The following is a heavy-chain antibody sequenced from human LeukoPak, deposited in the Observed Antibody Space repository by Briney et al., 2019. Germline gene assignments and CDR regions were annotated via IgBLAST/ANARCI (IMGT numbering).Heavy chain of an antibody. CDR3: ARGCSSTSCYLPSWFDP. Sequence: ASVKVSCKASGYTFTSYYMHWVRQAPGQGLEWMGIINPSGGSTSYAQKFQGRVTMTRDTSTSTVYMELSSLRSEDTAVYYCARGCSSTSCYLPSWFDPWGQGTLVTVPS. D-gene: IGHD2-2*01. CDR1: GYTFTSYY. J-gene: IGHJ5*02. V-gene: IGHV1-46*01. CDR2: INPSGGST.